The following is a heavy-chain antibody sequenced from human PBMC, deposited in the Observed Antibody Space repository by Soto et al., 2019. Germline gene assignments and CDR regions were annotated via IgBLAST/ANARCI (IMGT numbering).Heavy chain of an antibody. CDR1: GYTFTGYY. CDR2: INPNSGGT. Sequence: ASVKVSCKASGYTFTGYYMHWVRQAPGQGLEWMGWINPNSGGTNYAQKFQGWVTMTRDTSISTAYMELSRLRSDDTAVYYCARDYYDSSGYPDYYYGMDVWGQGTTVTVSS. D-gene: IGHD3-22*01. J-gene: IGHJ6*02. V-gene: IGHV1-2*04. CDR3: ARDYYDSSGYPDYYYGMDV.